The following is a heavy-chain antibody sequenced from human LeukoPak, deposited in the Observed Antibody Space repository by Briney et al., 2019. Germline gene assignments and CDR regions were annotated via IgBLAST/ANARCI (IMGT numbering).Heavy chain of an antibody. CDR3: ARGGRTVTTFYNNYYYMDV. V-gene: IGHV1-2*02. J-gene: IGHJ6*03. Sequence: ASVKVSCKASGYIFTGYYMHWVRQAPGQGLEWMGWINPNSGGTNYAQKFQGRVTMTRDTSISTAYMELSRLRSDDTAVYYCARGGRTVTTFYNNYYYMDVWGKGTTVTVSS. CDR2: INPNSGGT. CDR1: GYIFTGYY. D-gene: IGHD4-11*01.